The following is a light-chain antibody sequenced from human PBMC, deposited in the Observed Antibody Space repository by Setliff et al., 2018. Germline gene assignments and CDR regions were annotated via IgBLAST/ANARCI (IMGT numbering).Light chain of an antibody. CDR2: DNN. CDR1: SSNIGNNY. J-gene: IGLJ2*01. Sequence: QSALTQSPSASGTPGQRVTISCSGSSSNIGNNYVSWYQQLPGTAPKLLIYDNNKRPSGIPDRFSGSKSGTSATLGITGLQTGDEADYYCGTWDSSLSAVVFGGGTK. CDR3: GTWDSSLSAVV. V-gene: IGLV1-51*01.